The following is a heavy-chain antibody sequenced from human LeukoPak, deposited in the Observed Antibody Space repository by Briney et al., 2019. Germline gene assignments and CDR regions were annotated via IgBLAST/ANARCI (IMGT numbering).Heavy chain of an antibody. D-gene: IGHD2-2*01. CDR1: GFTFSYFT. Sequence: PGGSLRLSCAASGFTFSYFTINWVRQAPGKGLEWVSSISSSSSYTYNADSVKGRFTISRDNAKNSLFLQMNSLRAEDTAVYYCARGAAGGYYTSINCGHAFDIWGQGTMVTVSS. CDR2: ISSSSSYT. V-gene: IGHV3-21*01. J-gene: IGHJ3*02. CDR3: ARGAAGGYYTSINCGHAFDI.